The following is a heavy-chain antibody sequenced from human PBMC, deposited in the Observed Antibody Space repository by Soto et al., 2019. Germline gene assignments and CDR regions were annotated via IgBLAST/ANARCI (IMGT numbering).Heavy chain of an antibody. CDR3: ARRGEKWLRLVGGPNFDY. D-gene: IGHD5-12*01. J-gene: IGHJ4*02. CDR2: IYYSGST. CDR1: GGSISSSSYY. Sequence: SETLSLTCTVSGGSISSSSYYWGWIRQPPGKGLEWIGSIYYSGSTYYNPSLKSRVTISVDTSKNQFSLKLSSVTAADTAVYYCARRGEKWLRLVGGPNFDYWGQGTLVTVSS. V-gene: IGHV4-39*01.